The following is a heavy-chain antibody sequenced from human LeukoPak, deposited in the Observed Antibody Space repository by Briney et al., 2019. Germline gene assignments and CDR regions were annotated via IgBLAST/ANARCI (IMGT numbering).Heavy chain of an antibody. J-gene: IGHJ5*02. CDR1: GGSISSYY. Sequence: SETLSLTCTVSGGSISSYYWSWIRQPPGKGLEWIGYIYYSGSTNYNPSLKSRVTISVDTSKNQFSLKLSSVTAADTAVYYCARASGYSYGSIWFDPWGQGTLVTVSS. CDR3: ARASGYSYGSIWFDP. CDR2: IYYSGST. V-gene: IGHV4-59*01. D-gene: IGHD5-18*01.